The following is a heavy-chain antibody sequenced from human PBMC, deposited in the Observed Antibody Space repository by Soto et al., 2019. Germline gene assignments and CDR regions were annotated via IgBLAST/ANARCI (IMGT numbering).Heavy chain of an antibody. J-gene: IGHJ6*02. CDR1: GFTFSLYG. Sequence: QVQLVESGGGVVQPGRSRRLSCVASGFTFSLYGMHWVRHNQGKGLEWVALIWYDGRYKYYGESVKGRFTISRDNSKNTLYLQMNSLRVEDTAVYYCATEAPEGGMDVWGHGTTVIVSS. V-gene: IGHV3-33*01. CDR2: IWYDGRYK. CDR3: ATEAPEGGMDV.